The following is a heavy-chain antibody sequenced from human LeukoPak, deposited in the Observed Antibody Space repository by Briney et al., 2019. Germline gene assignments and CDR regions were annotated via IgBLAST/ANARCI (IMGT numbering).Heavy chain of an antibody. D-gene: IGHD3-10*01. CDR3: ARHDYYGSGSFDY. J-gene: IGHJ4*02. Sequence: SETLSLTCTVSGGSISSYYWSWIRQPPGKGLEWIGYIYTSVSTNYNPSLKSRVTISVDTSKNQFSLKLSSVTAADTAVYYCARHDYYGSGSFDYWGQGTLVTVSS. CDR2: IYTSVST. CDR1: GGSISSYY. V-gene: IGHV4-4*09.